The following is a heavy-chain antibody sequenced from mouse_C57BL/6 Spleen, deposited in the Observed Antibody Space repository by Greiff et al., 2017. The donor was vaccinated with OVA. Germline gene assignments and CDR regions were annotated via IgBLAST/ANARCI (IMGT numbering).Heavy chain of an antibody. V-gene: IGHV1-59*01. CDR1: GYTFTSYW. J-gene: IGHJ2*01. CDR2: IDPYDSYT. Sequence: QVQLQQPGAELVRPGTSVKLSCKASGYTFTSYWMHWVKQRPGQGLEWIGVIDPYDSYTNYTQKFKGKATLTVDTSSSTAYLQLSSLPSEDSAVYYCARSYYYGSSLYYFDDWGQGTTLTVSS. CDR3: ARSYYYGSSLYYFDD. D-gene: IGHD1-1*01.